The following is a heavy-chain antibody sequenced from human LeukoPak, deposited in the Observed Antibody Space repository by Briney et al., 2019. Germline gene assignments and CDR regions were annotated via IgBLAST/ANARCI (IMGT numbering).Heavy chain of an antibody. Sequence: SVKVSCKASGGTISSYAISGVRQAPGQGLEWMGGIIPIFGTANYAQKFQGRVTITADESTSTAYMELSSLRSEDTAVYYCARAYYYGSGSALSIDYWGQGTLVTVSS. CDR2: IIPIFGTA. J-gene: IGHJ4*02. CDR1: GGTISSYA. CDR3: ARAYYYGSGSALSIDY. V-gene: IGHV1-69*13. D-gene: IGHD3-10*01.